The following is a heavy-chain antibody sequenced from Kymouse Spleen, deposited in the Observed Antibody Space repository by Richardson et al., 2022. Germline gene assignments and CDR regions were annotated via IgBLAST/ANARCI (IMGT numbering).Heavy chain of an antibody. CDR2: IWYDGSNK. V-gene: IGHV3-33*01. D-gene: IGHD6-19*01. CDR3: ARDRYSSGWPHNWFDP. Sequence: QVQLVESGGGVVQPGRSLRLSCAASGFTFSSYGMHWVRQAPGKGLEWVAVIWYDGSNKYYADSVKGRFTISRDNSKNTLYLQMNSLRAEDTAVYYCARDRYSSGWPHNWFDPWGQGTLVTVSS. CDR1: GFTFSSYG. J-gene: IGHJ5*02.